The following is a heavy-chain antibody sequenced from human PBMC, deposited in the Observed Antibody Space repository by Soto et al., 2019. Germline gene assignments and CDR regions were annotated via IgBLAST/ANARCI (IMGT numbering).Heavy chain of an antibody. CDR1: GFTFSDYY. CDR3: ARFRPVSTSYYFDY. CDR2: ISSSGNTI. J-gene: IGHJ4*02. Sequence: PGGSLRLSCAASGFTFSDYYMSWIRQAPGKGLEWVSYISSSGNTIYYADSVKGRFTISRDNAKNSLYLQMNSLRAEDTAVYYCARFRPVSTSYYFDYWGQGTLVTVSS. V-gene: IGHV3-11*01. D-gene: IGHD5-12*01.